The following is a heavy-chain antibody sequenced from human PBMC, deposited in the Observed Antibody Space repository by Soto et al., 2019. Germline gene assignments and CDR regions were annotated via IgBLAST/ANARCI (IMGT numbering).Heavy chain of an antibody. CDR1: GFTFSTYA. Sequence: GGSLRLSCAASGFTFSTYAMSWVRQAPGKGLEWVSAISGSGGSTYYADSVKGRFTISRDNSKNTLYLQMTSLRAEDTAVYYCAKYMSRYILPQTYFYDTSGPRLIAFDIWGQGTMVTVSS. D-gene: IGHD3-22*01. J-gene: IGHJ3*02. CDR3: AKYMSRYILPQTYFYDTSGPRLIAFDI. V-gene: IGHV3-23*01. CDR2: ISGSGGST.